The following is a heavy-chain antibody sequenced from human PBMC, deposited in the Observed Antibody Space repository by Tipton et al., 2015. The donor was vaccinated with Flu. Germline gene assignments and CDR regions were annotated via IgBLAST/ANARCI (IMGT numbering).Heavy chain of an antibody. CDR1: GYSIRSSYY. Sequence: TLSLTCSVSGYSIRSSYYWGWAPRPPREGLEWIGTIYHSGTTYYNPSLKSRLTISVNTSKNQFSLKLRSVTAADTAVYYCARHTGDSVRGVIDYWGQGTLVTVSS. V-gene: IGHV4-38-2*01. CDR2: IYHSGTT. J-gene: IGHJ4*02. D-gene: IGHD3-10*02. CDR3: ARHTGDSVRGVIDY.